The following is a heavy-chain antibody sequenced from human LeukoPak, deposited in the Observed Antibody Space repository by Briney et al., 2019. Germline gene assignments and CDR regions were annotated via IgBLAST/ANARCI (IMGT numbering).Heavy chain of an antibody. Sequence: PGGSLRLSCAASGFTFSSYAMSWIRQPPGKGLEWIGEINHSGSTNYNPSLKSRVTISVDTSKNQFSLKLSSVTAADTAVYYCARVGRGYSYGYRDYWGQGTLVTVSS. J-gene: IGHJ4*02. CDR3: ARVGRGYSYGYRDY. CDR1: GFTFSSYA. V-gene: IGHV4-34*01. D-gene: IGHD5-18*01. CDR2: INHSGST.